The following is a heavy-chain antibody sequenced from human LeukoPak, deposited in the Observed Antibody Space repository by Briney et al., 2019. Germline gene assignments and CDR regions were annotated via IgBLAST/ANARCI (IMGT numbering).Heavy chain of an antibody. D-gene: IGHD1-26*01. J-gene: IGHJ6*03. CDR3: ARRDFLSGSYSGYYYYYMDV. CDR2: ISSSSSTI. CDR1: GFTFSSYE. Sequence: GGSLRLSCAASGFTFSSYEMNWVRQAPGKGLEWVSYISSSSSTIYYADSVKGRFTISRDNAKNSLYLQMNSLRAEDTAVYYCARRDFLSGSYSGYYYYYMDVWGKGTTVTVSS. V-gene: IGHV3-48*01.